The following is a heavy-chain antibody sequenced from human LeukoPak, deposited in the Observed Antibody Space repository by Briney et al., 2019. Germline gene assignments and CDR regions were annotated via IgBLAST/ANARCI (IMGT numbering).Heavy chain of an antibody. J-gene: IGHJ4*02. CDR3: ARGHFYYYDSSGYAFDY. D-gene: IGHD3-22*01. V-gene: IGHV1-8*01. Sequence: ASVKVSCKASGYTFTSYDINWVRQATGQGLEWMGWMNPNSGNTGYAQKFQGRVTITADESTSTAYMELSSLRSEDTAVYYCARGHFYYYDSSGYAFDYWGQGTLVTVSS. CDR2: MNPNSGNT. CDR1: GYTFTSYD.